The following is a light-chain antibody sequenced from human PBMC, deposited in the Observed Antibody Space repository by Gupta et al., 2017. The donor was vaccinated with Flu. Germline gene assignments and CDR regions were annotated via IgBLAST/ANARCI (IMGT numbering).Light chain of an antibody. CDR1: QGISSS. CDR2: AAF. V-gene: IGKV1-39*01. CDR3: EQRDSTPYS. J-gene: IGKJ2*03. Sequence: IQMTKSPSCLSASVGDRLTITCRASQGISSSLNWYQQKPGKAPKLLLYAAFSWQSGVPSRFSGGGSGTDFTLTISSLQPEDFSTYYCEQRDSTPYSFGQGTKLEI.